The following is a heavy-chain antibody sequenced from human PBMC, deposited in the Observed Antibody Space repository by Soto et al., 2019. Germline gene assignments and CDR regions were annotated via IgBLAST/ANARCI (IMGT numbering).Heavy chain of an antibody. D-gene: IGHD4-17*01. Sequence: LSLTCTVSGGSISSYYWSWIRQPPGKGLEWIGYIYYSGSTNYNPSLKSRVAISVDTSRNQFSLKLSSVTAADTAVYYCARYGDFEGWFDPWGQGTLVTVSS. J-gene: IGHJ5*02. CDR1: GGSISSYY. CDR2: IYYSGST. V-gene: IGHV4-59*01. CDR3: ARYGDFEGWFDP.